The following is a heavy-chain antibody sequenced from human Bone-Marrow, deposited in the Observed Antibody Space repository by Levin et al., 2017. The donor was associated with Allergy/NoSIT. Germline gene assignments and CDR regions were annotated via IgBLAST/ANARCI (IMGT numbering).Heavy chain of an antibody. CDR1: GGSISGYY. V-gene: IGHV4-59*01. CDR2: IFYSGST. CDR3: ARSVAGEFDY. D-gene: IGHD3-10*01. Sequence: SETLSLTCTVSGGSISGYYWSWVRQPPGKGLEWVGHIFYSGSTNYNPSLESRVTISINTSKNQFSLNLTSVTAADTAFYYCARSVAGEFDYWGQGTLVTVSS. J-gene: IGHJ4*02.